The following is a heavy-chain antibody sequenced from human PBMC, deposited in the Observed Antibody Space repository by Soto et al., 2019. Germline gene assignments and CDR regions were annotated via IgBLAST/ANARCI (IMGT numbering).Heavy chain of an antibody. CDR3: ARYSYSSRPQDL. V-gene: IGHV3-7*03. CDR2: IKQDGSEK. CDR1: GFTFTSHW. D-gene: IGHD6-19*01. J-gene: IGHJ5*02. Sequence: PGGSLRLSCTASGFTFTSHWMSWARQAPGKGLEWVANIKQDGSEKRYVDSVKGRFTISRDNGKDSLDLQMNSLRVEDTAVYYCARYSYSSRPQDLWGRGPLVTVSS.